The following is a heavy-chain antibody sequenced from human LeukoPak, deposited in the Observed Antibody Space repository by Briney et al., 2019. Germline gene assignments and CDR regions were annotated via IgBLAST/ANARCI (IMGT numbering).Heavy chain of an antibody. CDR2: IYHSGSA. Sequence: SETLSLTCGVSGYSISSGYQWACIRQSPGKGLEGIGSIYHSGSAHYNPFLKSRVTISVETSKNQFFLNMYSVTAADTAVYYCARDPRWLTPDCTSTSCYENYFDPWGQGTLVTVSS. CDR3: ARDPRWLTPDCTSTSCYENYFDP. J-gene: IGHJ5*02. CDR1: GYSISSGYQ. V-gene: IGHV4-38-2*02. D-gene: IGHD2-2*01.